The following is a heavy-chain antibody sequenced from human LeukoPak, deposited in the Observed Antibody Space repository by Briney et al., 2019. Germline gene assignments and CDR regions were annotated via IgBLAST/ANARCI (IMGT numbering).Heavy chain of an antibody. J-gene: IGHJ4*02. CDR2: IYPGDSDT. CDR1: GYSLTSYW. Sequence: GESLKISCKGSGYSLTSYWIGWVRQMPGKGLEWMGIIYPGDSDTRYSPSFQGQVTISADKSISTAYLQWSSLKASDTAIYYCARVGYSSGWPVIYFDYWGQGTLVTVSS. D-gene: IGHD6-19*01. CDR3: ARVGYSSGWPVIYFDY. V-gene: IGHV5-51*01.